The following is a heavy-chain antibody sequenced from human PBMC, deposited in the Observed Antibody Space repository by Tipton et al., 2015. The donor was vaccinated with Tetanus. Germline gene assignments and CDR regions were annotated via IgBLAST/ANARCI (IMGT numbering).Heavy chain of an antibody. J-gene: IGHJ5*02. V-gene: IGHV3-30*04. CDR2: ISYDGSNK. CDR3: ARGTGIAVAGSGYLLDWFDP. Sequence: SLRLSCAASGFTFSSYAMHWVRQAPGKGLEWVAVISYDGSNKYYADSVKGRFTISRDNSKNTLYLQMNSLRAEDTAVYYCARGTGIAVAGSGYLLDWFDPWGQGTLVIVSS. CDR1: GFTFSSYA. D-gene: IGHD6-19*01.